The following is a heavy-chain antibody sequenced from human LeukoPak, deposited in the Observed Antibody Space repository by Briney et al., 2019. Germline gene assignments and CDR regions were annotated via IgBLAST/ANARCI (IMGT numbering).Heavy chain of an antibody. Sequence: PSETLSLTCTVSGGSISSYYWSWIRQPAGKGLEWIGRIYTSGSTNYNPSLKSRVTMSVDTSKNQFSLKLSSVTAADTAVYYCAREQAYYDILTGYNPNNWFDPWGQGTLVTVSS. CDR3: AREQAYYDILTGYNPNNWFDP. CDR2: IYTSGST. V-gene: IGHV4-4*07. D-gene: IGHD3-9*01. J-gene: IGHJ5*02. CDR1: GGSISSYY.